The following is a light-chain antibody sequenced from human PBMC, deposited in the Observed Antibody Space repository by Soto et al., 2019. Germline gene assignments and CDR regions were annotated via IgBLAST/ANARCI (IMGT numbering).Light chain of an antibody. CDR1: SSDVGGYNY. CDR2: AVA. V-gene: IGLV2-11*01. Sequence: QSVLTQPRSVSGSPGQSVTISCTGTSSDVGGYNYVSWYQHHPGRAPKLMIYAVAKRPSGIPDRFSGSKSGNTASLTISGLRAEDEANYYCATWDDSLSGWVFGGGTKLTVL. J-gene: IGLJ3*02. CDR3: ATWDDSLSGWV.